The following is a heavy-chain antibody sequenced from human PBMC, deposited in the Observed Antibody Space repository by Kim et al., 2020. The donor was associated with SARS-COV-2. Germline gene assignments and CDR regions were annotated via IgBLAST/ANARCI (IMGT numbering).Heavy chain of an antibody. CDR3: ARDRCGGDCYLFGAFDI. CDR1: GFTFSSYG. D-gene: IGHD2-21*01. CDR2: IWYDGSNK. Sequence: GGSLRLSCAASGFTFSSYGMHWVRQAPGKGLEWVAVIWYDGSNKYYADSVKGRFTISRDNSKNTLYLQMNSLRAEDTAVYYCARDRCGGDCYLFGAFDIWGQGTMVTVSS. J-gene: IGHJ3*02. V-gene: IGHV3-33*01.